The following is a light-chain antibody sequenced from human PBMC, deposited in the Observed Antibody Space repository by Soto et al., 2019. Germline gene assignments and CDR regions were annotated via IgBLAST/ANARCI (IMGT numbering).Light chain of an antibody. V-gene: IGKV1-5*01. Sequence: DIQMTQSPSTLSASVGDRVTITCRASQSISSWLAWYQQKPGKAPKLLIYDASSLESGVPSRFSGSGSGTEFTLTISSMQTADSAHYYCQQSYSTPRTFGQGTKVDIK. CDR1: QSISSW. CDR3: QQSYSTPRT. J-gene: IGKJ1*01. CDR2: DAS.